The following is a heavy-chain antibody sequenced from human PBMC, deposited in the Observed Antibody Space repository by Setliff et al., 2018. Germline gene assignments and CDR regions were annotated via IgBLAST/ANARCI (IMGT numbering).Heavy chain of an antibody. D-gene: IGHD5-12*01. V-gene: IGHV1-18*01. CDR2: ISAYNGNT. J-gene: IGHJ4*02. CDR1: GYTFSNFG. CDR3: VRGPGPSVVVAMPFDR. Sequence: GASVKVSCKASGYTFSNFGFSWVRQAPGQGLEWMGWISAYNGNTNYAEKFQGRVTMTTDTSTTTVYMEVASLRSDDTAVYYCVRGPGPSVVVAMPFDRWGQGTLVTVSS.